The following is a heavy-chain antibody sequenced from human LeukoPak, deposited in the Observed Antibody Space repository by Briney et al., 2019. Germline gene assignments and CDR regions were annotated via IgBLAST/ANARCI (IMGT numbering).Heavy chain of an antibody. Sequence: PGGSLRLSCAASGFTFSSYAMSWVRQAPGKGLEWVSSISGNGGSTYYAVSVQGRFTISRDNSKNTLYLQMNSLKVEDTAVYYCAKDRWVARIIIDAFDIWGQGTMVTVSS. CDR1: GFTFSSYA. V-gene: IGHV3-23*01. J-gene: IGHJ3*02. CDR2: ISGNGGST. D-gene: IGHD3-10*01. CDR3: AKDRWVARIIIDAFDI.